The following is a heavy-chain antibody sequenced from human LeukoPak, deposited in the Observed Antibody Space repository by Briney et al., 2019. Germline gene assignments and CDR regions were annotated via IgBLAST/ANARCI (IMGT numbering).Heavy chain of an antibody. CDR2: ISSSGSTV. CDR3: ALLAVASPQDY. Sequence: SGGSLRLSCAASAFIFSTYEMHWVRQAPGKGLEWVSDISSSGSTVYYADSVKGRFTTSRDNANNYLYLQMHSLRAEDTAVYYCALLAVASPQDYWGQGTLVTVSS. CDR1: AFIFSTYE. J-gene: IGHJ4*02. D-gene: IGHD6-19*01. V-gene: IGHV3-48*03.